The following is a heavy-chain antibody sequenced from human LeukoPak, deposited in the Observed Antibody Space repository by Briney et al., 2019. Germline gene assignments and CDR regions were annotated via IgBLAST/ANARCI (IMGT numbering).Heavy chain of an antibody. CDR3: ASIAVRNNYFEY. D-gene: IGHD6-19*01. J-gene: IGHJ4*02. Sequence: PSETLSLTCTVSGGSISTYYWSWIRQPPGKGLEWIGYMRYSGSTNYNPSFKSRATASVDMSKNQLSLKLSPVTAADTAVYYCASIAVRNNYFEYWGQGTLVTVSS. CDR1: GGSISTYY. V-gene: IGHV4-59*01. CDR2: MRYSGST.